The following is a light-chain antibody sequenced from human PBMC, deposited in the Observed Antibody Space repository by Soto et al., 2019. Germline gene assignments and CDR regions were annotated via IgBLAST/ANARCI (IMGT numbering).Light chain of an antibody. CDR3: QQSYSSPPT. CDR2: GAS. Sequence: DIQMTQSPSVLSASVGDRVTITCRASQSIGKHLNWYQQKPGKAPKFLIYGASTLQSGVPSRFTGSRSGTDCTLTVNSLQAEDVSTYYCQQSYSSPPTFGQGTKVDIK. J-gene: IGKJ1*01. CDR1: QSIGKH. V-gene: IGKV1-39*01.